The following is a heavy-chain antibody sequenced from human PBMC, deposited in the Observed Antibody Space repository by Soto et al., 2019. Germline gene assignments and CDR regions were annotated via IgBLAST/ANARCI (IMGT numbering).Heavy chain of an antibody. D-gene: IGHD5-12*01. CDR3: ARERVAMNYYYYGMDV. Sequence: EVQLVESGGGLVKPGGSLRLSCAASGFTFSSYSMNWVRQAPGKGLEWVSSISSSSSYIYYADSVKGRFTISRDNAKNSLYLQMNSLRAEDTAVYYCARERVAMNYYYYGMDVWGQGTTVTVSS. V-gene: IGHV3-21*01. J-gene: IGHJ6*02. CDR1: GFTFSSYS. CDR2: ISSSSSYI.